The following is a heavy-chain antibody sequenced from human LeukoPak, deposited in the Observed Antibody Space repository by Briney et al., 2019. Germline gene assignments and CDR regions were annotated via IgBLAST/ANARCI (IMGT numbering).Heavy chain of an antibody. CDR2: ISGSGGST. Sequence: GGSLRLSCAASGFTFSSYAMSWVRQVPGKGLEWVSAISGSGGSTYYADSVKGRFTISRDNSKNTLYLQMNSLRAEDTAVYYCAKGRRSGYDYYYYGMNVWGQGTTVTVSS. CDR3: AKGRRSGYDYYYYGMNV. CDR1: GFTFSSYA. V-gene: IGHV3-23*01. D-gene: IGHD5-12*01. J-gene: IGHJ6*02.